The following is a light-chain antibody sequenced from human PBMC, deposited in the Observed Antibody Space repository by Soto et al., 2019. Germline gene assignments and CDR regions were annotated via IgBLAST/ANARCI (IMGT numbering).Light chain of an antibody. J-gene: IGKJ4*01. CDR3: QQYNSYPPT. Sequence: DIQMTQSPSTLSASVGDRVTITCRASQSISSWLAWYQQKPGKAPILLIYKASSLESGVPSRFSGSGSGTEFTLTISSLQPDDFATYYCQQYNSYPPTFGGGTKVDIK. V-gene: IGKV1-5*03. CDR2: KAS. CDR1: QSISSW.